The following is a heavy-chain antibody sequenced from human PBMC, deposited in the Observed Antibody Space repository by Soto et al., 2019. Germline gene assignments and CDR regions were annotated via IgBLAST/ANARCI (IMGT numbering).Heavy chain of an antibody. CDR2: INPSGGST. D-gene: IGHD6-13*01. J-gene: IGHJ2*01. V-gene: IGHV1-46*01. Sequence: QVQLVQSGAEVKKPGASVKVSCKASGYTFTSYYMHWVRQAPGQGLEWMGIINPSGGSTSYAQKFQGRVTMPRDASTSTVYMELSSLRSEDTAVYYCARDLSIAAADSYWYFDLWGRGTLVTVSS. CDR3: ARDLSIAAADSYWYFDL. CDR1: GYTFTSYY.